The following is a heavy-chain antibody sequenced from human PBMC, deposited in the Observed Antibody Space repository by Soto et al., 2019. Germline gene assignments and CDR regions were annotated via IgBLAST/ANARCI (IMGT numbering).Heavy chain of an antibody. V-gene: IGHV4-59*01. CDR1: GGSISSYY. J-gene: IGHJ4*01. D-gene: IGHD6-13*01. CDR3: FKGGGGIAADL. CDR2: IYYSRST. Sequence: PSETLSLTCTVSGGSISSYYWSWIRQPPGKGLEWIGYIYYSRSTSHDPSLKSRVSISVDTSKNQFSLKLGSVTAADTAVFFFFKGGGGIAADLWGQGTLVTVSS.